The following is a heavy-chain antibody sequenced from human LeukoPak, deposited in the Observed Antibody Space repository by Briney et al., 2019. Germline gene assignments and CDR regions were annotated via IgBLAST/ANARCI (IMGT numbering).Heavy chain of an antibody. V-gene: IGHV4-34*01. CDR3: ARGTTSGSYLFDY. D-gene: IGHD1-26*01. Sequence: SETLSLTCAVYGGSFSGYYWGWIRQPPGKGLEWIGEINHSGSTNYNPSLKSRVTISVDTSKNQFSLKLSSVTAADTAVYYCARGTTSGSYLFDYWGQGTLVTVSS. CDR1: GGSFSGYY. CDR2: INHSGST. J-gene: IGHJ4*02.